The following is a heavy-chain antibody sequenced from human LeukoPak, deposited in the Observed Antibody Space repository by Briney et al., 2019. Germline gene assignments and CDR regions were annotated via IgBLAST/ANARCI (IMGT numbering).Heavy chain of an antibody. Sequence: GASVKVSCKASGYTFTSYDINWVRQATGQGLEWMGWMNPNSGNTGYAQKFQGRVTMTRNTSVSATYLELSSLRSEDTAIYYCATRIRGVIYWGQGTLVTVSS. CDR1: GYTFTSYD. CDR3: ATRIRGVIY. D-gene: IGHD2/OR15-2a*01. CDR2: MNPNSGNT. J-gene: IGHJ4*02. V-gene: IGHV1-8*01.